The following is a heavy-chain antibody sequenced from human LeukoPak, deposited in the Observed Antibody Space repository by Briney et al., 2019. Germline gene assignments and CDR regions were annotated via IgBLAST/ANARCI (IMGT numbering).Heavy chain of an antibody. CDR3: ASSPAYSSSWYAIDN. CDR2: ISSSSSYI. V-gene: IGHV3-21*01. J-gene: IGHJ4*02. Sequence: GGSLRLSCAASGFTFSSYSMNWVRQAPGKGLEWVSSISSSSSYIYYADSVKGRFTISRDNAKNSLYLHMNSLSAGDTAVYYCASSPAYSSSWYAIDNWGQGTLVTVSS. D-gene: IGHD6-13*01. CDR1: GFTFSSYS.